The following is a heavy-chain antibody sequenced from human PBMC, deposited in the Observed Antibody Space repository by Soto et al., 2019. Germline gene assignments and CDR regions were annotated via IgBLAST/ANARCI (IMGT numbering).Heavy chain of an antibody. CDR2: VYHSGST. V-gene: IGHV4-4*02. J-gene: IGHJ4*02. D-gene: IGHD6-13*01. Sequence: QVQLQESGPGLVKPSGTLSLTCAVSGGSISSSNWWRRVRQPPGKGLEWIGEVYHSGSTNYNPSLKSRSTISVDKSKNQFSLKRSSVTAADTAVYYCARGSGTRYSSSWNDYCDYWVQGTLVTVSS. CDR3: ARGSGTRYSSSWNDYCDY. CDR1: GGSISSSNW.